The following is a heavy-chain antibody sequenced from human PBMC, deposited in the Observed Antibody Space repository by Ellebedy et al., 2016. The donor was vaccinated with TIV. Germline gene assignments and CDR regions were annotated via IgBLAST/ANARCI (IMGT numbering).Heavy chain of an antibody. D-gene: IGHD4-17*01. Sequence: GESLKISXAASGFTFSDYYMSWIRQAPGKGLEWVSYISSSSSYTNYADSVKGRFTISRDNSKNTLYLQMNSLRAEDTAVYYCARDEATVTYYGMDVWGQGTTVTVSS. CDR2: ISSSSSYT. V-gene: IGHV3-11*06. CDR3: ARDEATVTYYGMDV. J-gene: IGHJ6*02. CDR1: GFTFSDYY.